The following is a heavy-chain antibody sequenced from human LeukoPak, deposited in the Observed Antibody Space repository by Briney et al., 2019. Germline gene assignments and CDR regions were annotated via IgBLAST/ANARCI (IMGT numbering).Heavy chain of an antibody. J-gene: IGHJ6*02. D-gene: IGHD3-10*01. V-gene: IGHV4-30-2*01. Sequence: SETLSLTCTVSGGSISSGGYYWSWIRQPPGKGLEWIGYIYHSGSTYYNPSLKSRVTISVDTSKNQFSLKLSSVTAADTAVYYCARPYGSGSGYYYYGMDVWGQGTTVTVSS. CDR1: GGSISSGGYY. CDR3: ARPYGSGSGYYYYGMDV. CDR2: IYHSGST.